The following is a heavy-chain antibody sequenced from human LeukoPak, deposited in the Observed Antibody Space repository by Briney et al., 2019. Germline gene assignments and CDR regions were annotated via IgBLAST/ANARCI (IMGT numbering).Heavy chain of an antibody. Sequence: SETLSLTCTVSGGSINSGGYYWSWIRQHPGKGLEWIGYIYYSGSTDYNPSLKSRVTISVDTSKNQFSLKLSSVTAADTAVYYCARASSTYYDYVWGSYRYLDYWGQGTLVTVSS. J-gene: IGHJ4*02. D-gene: IGHD3-16*02. CDR2: IYYSGST. CDR3: ARASSTYYDYVWGSYRYLDY. V-gene: IGHV4-31*03. CDR1: GGSINSGGYY.